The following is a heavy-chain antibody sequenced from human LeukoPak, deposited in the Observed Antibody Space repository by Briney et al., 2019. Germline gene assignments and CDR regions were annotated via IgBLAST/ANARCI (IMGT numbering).Heavy chain of an antibody. V-gene: IGHV3-48*04. D-gene: IGHD3-10*01. Sequence: QPGGSLRLSCAASGFTFSSYAMSWVRQAPGKGLEWVSYISSSGSTIYYADSVKGRFTISRDNAKNSLYLQMNSLRAEDTAVYYCARVVRGSLWFGELFSDDAFDIWGQGTMVTVSS. J-gene: IGHJ3*02. CDR2: ISSSGSTI. CDR1: GFTFSSYA. CDR3: ARVVRGSLWFGELFSDDAFDI.